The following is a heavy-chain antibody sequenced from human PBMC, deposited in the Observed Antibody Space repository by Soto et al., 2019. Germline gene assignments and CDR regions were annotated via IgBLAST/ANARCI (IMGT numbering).Heavy chain of an antibody. Sequence: GASVKVSCKASGGTFSSYAISWVRQAPGQGLEWMGGIIPIFGTANYAQKFQGRVTITADESTSTAYMELSSLRAEDTAVYYCARERYDFWSGYSHDYYYGMDVWGQGTTVTVSS. V-gene: IGHV1-69*13. J-gene: IGHJ6*02. D-gene: IGHD3-3*01. CDR1: GGTFSSYA. CDR3: ARERYDFWSGYSHDYYYGMDV. CDR2: IIPIFGTA.